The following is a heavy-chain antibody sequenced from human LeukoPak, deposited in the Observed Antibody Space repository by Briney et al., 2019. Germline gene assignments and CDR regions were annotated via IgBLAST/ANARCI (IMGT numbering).Heavy chain of an antibody. J-gene: IGHJ4*02. CDR1: GGSISSSSYY. CDR3: AASLWFGVNPEY. V-gene: IGHV4-39*01. D-gene: IGHD3-10*01. Sequence: TSETLSLTCTVSGGSISSSSYYWGWIRQPPGKGLEWIGEIHRSGNANYHPSLRSRVTISVDTSKNHVYLTLNSVAAADTAIYYCAASLWFGVNPEYWGQGTLVTVSS. CDR2: IHRSGNA.